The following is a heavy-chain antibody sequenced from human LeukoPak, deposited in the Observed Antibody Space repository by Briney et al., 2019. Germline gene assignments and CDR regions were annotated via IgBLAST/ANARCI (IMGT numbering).Heavy chain of an antibody. CDR3: ARDHCVSSGCYEDYYYGMDV. D-gene: IGHD2-2*01. CDR2: INHNWGVT. CDR1: VYTFTGYY. V-gene: IGHV1-2*02. Sequence: ASVNASFKASVYTFTGYYMQSVRQAAGQGREWMGWINHNWGVTNYAQKFQGSVNMTRDKSISTAYMEVSRLRSDDTAVYFCARDHCVSSGCYEDYYYGMDVWGRGTAVIVSS. J-gene: IGHJ6*02.